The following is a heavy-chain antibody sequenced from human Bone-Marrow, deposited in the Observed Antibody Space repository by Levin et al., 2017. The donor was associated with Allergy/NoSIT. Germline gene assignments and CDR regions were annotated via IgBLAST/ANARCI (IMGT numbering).Heavy chain of an antibody. CDR2: IRSKTDGGTT. CDR1: GFTFSNAW. D-gene: IGHD3-16*01. Sequence: GESLKISCEASGFTFSNAWMSWVRQAPGKGLEWVGRIRSKTDGGTTDYAAPVKGGFTISREDSKNTLYLQMNSLKTEDTAVYYCTTDRALGAFDIWGQGTVVTVSS. V-gene: IGHV3-15*01. J-gene: IGHJ3*02. CDR3: TTDRALGAFDI.